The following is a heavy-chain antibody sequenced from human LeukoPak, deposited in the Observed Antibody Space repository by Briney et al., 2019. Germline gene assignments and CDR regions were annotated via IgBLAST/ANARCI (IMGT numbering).Heavy chain of an antibody. V-gene: IGHV1-3*01. Sequence: ASVKVSCKASGYTFTNYVMHWVRQAPGQRLEWMGWINAGNGNTKYSQKFQGRVTITRDTSTSTVYMELSSLRSEDTAVYYCASGLMEWLDYWGQGTLVTVSS. CDR2: INAGNGNT. CDR1: GYTFTNYV. D-gene: IGHD3-3*01. J-gene: IGHJ4*02. CDR3: ASGLMEWLDY.